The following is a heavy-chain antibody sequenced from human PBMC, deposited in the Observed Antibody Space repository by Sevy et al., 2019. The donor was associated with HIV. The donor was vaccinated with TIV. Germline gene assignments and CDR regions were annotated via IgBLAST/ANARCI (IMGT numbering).Heavy chain of an antibody. Sequence: GGSLRLSCAASGFTFNNYAMNWVRQAPGKGLEWVSGISGSGGSTYYVDSVRGWFTISRDNSKNTLYLQMNSLRADDTAVYYCAKILGYAYSSSSAAFDIWGQGTMVTVSS. V-gene: IGHV3-23*01. D-gene: IGHD6-6*01. CDR3: AKILGYAYSSSSAAFDI. CDR1: GFTFNNYA. CDR2: ISGSGGST. J-gene: IGHJ3*02.